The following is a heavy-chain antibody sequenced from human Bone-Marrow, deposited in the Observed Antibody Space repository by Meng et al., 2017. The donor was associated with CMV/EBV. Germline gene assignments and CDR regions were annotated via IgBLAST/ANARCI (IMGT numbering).Heavy chain of an antibody. CDR3: AKASSSWSAPLGYYFDD. CDR1: GFTFDDYA. Sequence: GGSLRLSCAASGFTFDDYAMHWVRQAPGKGLEWVSSISWNSGSIGYADSVKGRFTISRDNAKNSLYLQMISLRAEDTALYYCAKASSSWSAPLGYYFDDWGQGTLVTVSS. J-gene: IGHJ4*02. D-gene: IGHD6-13*01. CDR2: ISWNSGSI. V-gene: IGHV3-9*01.